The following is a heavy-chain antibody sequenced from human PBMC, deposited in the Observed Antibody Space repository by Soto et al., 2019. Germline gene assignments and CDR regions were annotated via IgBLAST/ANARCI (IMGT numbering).Heavy chain of an antibody. CDR1: GFTFSSYS. D-gene: IGHD3-3*01. CDR3: ARAREYYDFWSGYYFFDY. J-gene: IGHJ4*02. CDR2: ISSSSSYI. V-gene: IGHV3-21*01. Sequence: GGSLRLSCAASGFTFSSYSMNWVRQAPGKGLEWVSSISSSSSYIYYADSVKGRFTISRDNAKNSLYLQMNSLRAEDTAVYYCARAREYYDFWSGYYFFDYWGQGTLVTVSS.